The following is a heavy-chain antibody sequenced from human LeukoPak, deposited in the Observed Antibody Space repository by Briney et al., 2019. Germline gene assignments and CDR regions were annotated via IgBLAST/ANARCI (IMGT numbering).Heavy chain of an antibody. V-gene: IGHV1-2*02. CDR1: GYTFTGYY. CDR3: ARDLGYYYDPHWYFDL. CDR2: INPNSGGT. J-gene: IGHJ2*01. D-gene: IGHD3-22*01. Sequence: ASVKVSCKASGYTFTGYYMHWVRQAPGQGLEWMGWINPNSGGTNYAQKFQGRVTMTRDTPISTAYMELSRLRSDDTAVYYCARDLGYYYDPHWYFDLWGRGTLVTVSS.